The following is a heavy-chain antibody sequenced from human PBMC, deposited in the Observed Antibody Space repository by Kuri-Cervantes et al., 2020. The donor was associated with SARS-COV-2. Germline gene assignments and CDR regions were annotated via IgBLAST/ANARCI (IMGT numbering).Heavy chain of an antibody. V-gene: IGHV4-4*02. CDR1: DGSISSSNW. CDR2: IYHSGST. CDR3: ARGLIQRTVDY. Sequence: SETLSLTCAVSDGSISSSNWWSWVRQPPGKGLEWIGEIYHSGSTNYNPSFKSRVTISVDKSKNQFSLQLNSVTPEDTAVYYCARGLIQRTVDYWGQGTLVTVSS. D-gene: IGHD1-14*01. J-gene: IGHJ4*02.